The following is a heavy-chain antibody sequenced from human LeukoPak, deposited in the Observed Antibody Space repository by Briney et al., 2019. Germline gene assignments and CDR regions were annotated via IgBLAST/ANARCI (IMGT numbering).Heavy chain of an antibody. CDR2: ISYDGSNK. V-gene: IGHV3-30-3*01. CDR1: GFTFSSYA. Sequence: GGSLRLSCAASGFTFSSYAMHWVRQAPGKGLEWVAVISYDGSNKYYADSVKGRFTISRDNSKNTLYLQMNSLRAEDTAVYYCARARDYDFWSGHFDYWGQGTLVTVSS. CDR3: ARARDYDFWSGHFDY. J-gene: IGHJ4*02. D-gene: IGHD3-3*01.